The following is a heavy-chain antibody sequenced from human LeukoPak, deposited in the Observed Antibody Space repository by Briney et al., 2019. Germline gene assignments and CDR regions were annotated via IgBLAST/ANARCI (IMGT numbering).Heavy chain of an antibody. CDR2: IHYTGNT. D-gene: IGHD4-11*01. J-gene: IGHJ4*02. CDR1: GVSITSSY. CDR3: AKYGHYNFDY. V-gene: IGHV4-59*01. Sequence: SETLSLTCTVSGVSITSSYWSWIRQPPGKGLEWIGYIHYTGNTNHNPSLKNRVTISVDTSKNQFSLKLASVTAADTAIYYCAKYGHYNFDYWGQGTLVTVSS.